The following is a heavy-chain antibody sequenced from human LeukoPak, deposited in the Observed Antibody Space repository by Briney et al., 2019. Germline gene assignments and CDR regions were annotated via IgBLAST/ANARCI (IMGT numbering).Heavy chain of an antibody. J-gene: IGHJ4*02. CDR2: INPSGGRT. D-gene: IGHD3-22*01. CDR1: GYTLISYY. CDR3: ARGGRDYYDTSGYYS. Sequence: GASVKVSCKASGYTLISYYMHWVRQAPGQGLEWMGLINPSGGRTSYAQKFQGRATMTRDTSTNTVYMDLYSLRSEDTAVYYCARGGRDYYDTSGYYSWGQGTLVTVSS. V-gene: IGHV1-46*01.